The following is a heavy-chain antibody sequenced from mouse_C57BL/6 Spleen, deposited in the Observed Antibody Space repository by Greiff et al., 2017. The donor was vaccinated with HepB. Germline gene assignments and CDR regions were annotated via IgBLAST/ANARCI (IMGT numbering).Heavy chain of an antibody. CDR2: ISYDGSN. D-gene: IGHD1-1*01. Sequence: ESGPGLVKPSQSLSLTCSVTGYSITSGYYWNWIRQFPGNKLEWMGYISYDGSNNYNPSLKNRISITRDTSKNQFFLKLNSVTTEDTATYYCARDSPIYYGSSYWYFDVWGTGTTVTVSS. V-gene: IGHV3-6*01. CDR3: ARDSPIYYGSSYWYFDV. J-gene: IGHJ1*03. CDR1: GYSITSGYY.